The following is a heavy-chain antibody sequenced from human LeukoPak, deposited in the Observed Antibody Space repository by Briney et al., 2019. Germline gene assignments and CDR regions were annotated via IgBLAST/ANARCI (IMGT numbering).Heavy chain of an antibody. CDR1: GFSFNSCA. CDR3: ARDGYRYCSSTSCFPGGSY. Sequence: GGSLRLSCAASGFSFNSCAMSWVRQTPGKGLEWVSSIGGSGDNTYYADSVKGRFTISRDNAKNSLYLQMNSLRAEDTAVYYCARDGYRYCSSTSCFPGGSYWGQGTLVTVSS. CDR2: IGGSGDNT. D-gene: IGHD2-2*01. J-gene: IGHJ4*02. V-gene: IGHV3-23*01.